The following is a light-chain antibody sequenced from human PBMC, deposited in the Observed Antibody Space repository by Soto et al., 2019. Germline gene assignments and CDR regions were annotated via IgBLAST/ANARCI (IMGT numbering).Light chain of an antibody. CDR2: AAS. CDR1: QSIRSH. CDR3: QQSYNPPYT. V-gene: IGKV1-39*01. J-gene: IGKJ2*01. Sequence: DIQMTQSPSPLSASVRDRVTITCRASQSIRSHLNWYQERPGKAPKLLIYAASSLQSGVPSRFSGTGSGTDFTLTISSLQPEDFATYYCQQSYNPPYTFGQGTKLEIK.